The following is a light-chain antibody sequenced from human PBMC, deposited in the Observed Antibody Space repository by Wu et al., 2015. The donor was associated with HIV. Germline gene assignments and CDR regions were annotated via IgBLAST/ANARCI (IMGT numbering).Light chain of an antibody. Sequence: DIQMTQSPSTLSASVGDRVTITCRASQSISSWLAWYQQKPGKAPKLLIYKASTLESGVPSTFSGSGSGTEFTLTISSLQPDDFATYYCQKYNTAPWTFGQGTKVEMK. J-gene: IGKJ1*01. CDR1: QSISSW. V-gene: IGKV1-5*03. CDR2: KAS. CDR3: QKYNTAPWT.